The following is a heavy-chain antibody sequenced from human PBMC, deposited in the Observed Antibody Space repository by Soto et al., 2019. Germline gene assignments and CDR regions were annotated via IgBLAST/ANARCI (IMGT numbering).Heavy chain of an antibody. CDR1: GWSFSGYY. V-gene: IGHV4-34*01. CDR2: INHSGSI. D-gene: IGHD3-10*01. Sequence: SETLSLTCAVYGWSFSGYYWSWIRQPPGKWLEWIGEINHSGSINYNPSLESRVPIAVVTSKYNFSMELSYVTAGDTAVYDCARGTVVLFGEVLQLNYYYYGMDVWGQGXTVTVYS. J-gene: IGHJ6*02. CDR3: ARGTVVLFGEVLQLNYYYYGMDV.